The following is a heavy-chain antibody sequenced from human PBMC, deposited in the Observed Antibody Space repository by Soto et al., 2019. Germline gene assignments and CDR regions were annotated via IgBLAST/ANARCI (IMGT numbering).Heavy chain of an antibody. V-gene: IGHV5-51*01. CDR3: ARGYFDSGHGYDL. J-gene: IGHJ5*02. Sequence: PGESLKISCKGPGHLFNNHWIGWVRQTPGKGLEWMGLIFTRDSETKTSPSFQGHVSFSVDNSINTVYLPWTSLKTTDTGIYFCARGYFDSGHGYDLWGQGTLVTVSS. CDR1: GHLFNNHW. D-gene: IGHD3-10*01. CDR2: IFTRDSET.